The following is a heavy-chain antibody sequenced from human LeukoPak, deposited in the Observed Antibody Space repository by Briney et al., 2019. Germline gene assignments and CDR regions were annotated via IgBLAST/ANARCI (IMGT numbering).Heavy chain of an antibody. J-gene: IGHJ6*03. D-gene: IGHD6-25*01. CDR2: ISIDGGRT. CDR1: GFTFSSYA. Sequence: SGGSLRLPCAPSGFTFSSYALSWVRQAPGKGPEGVSTISIDGGRTYYADSVKGRFTVSRDTSKNTLYLQMNSLRAEDTAVYYCARKGIGSSRYQNMDVWGKGTTVTVSS. CDR3: ARKGIGSSRYQNMDV. V-gene: IGHV3-23*01.